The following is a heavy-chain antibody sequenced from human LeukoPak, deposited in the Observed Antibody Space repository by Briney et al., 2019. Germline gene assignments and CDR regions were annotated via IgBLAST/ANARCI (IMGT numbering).Heavy chain of an antibody. CDR1: GFNFSSYN. CDR2: ISSSSSYI. CDR3: AREVLYDSSGYYSY. V-gene: IGHV3-21*01. D-gene: IGHD3-22*01. J-gene: IGHJ4*02. Sequence: GGSLRLSCAASGFNFSSYNMNWVRQTPGKGLEWVSSISSSSSYIYYADSVKGRFTISRDNAKNSLYLQMNSLRAEDTAVYYCAREVLYDSSGYYSYWGQGTLVTVSS.